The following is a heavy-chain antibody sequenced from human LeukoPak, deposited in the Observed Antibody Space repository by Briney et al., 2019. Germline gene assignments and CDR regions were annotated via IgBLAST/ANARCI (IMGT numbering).Heavy chain of an antibody. J-gene: IGHJ4*02. CDR3: ARDSAGNDY. Sequence: PGGSLRLSCAASGFTFSTYWMSWVRQAPGKGLEWVANIKQDGSEKYYVDSVKGRFTISRDTAKNSLYLQMNSLRAEDTAMYYCARDSAGNDYWGQGTLVTVSS. CDR1: GFTFSTYW. D-gene: IGHD6-13*01. CDR2: IKQDGSEK. V-gene: IGHV3-7*01.